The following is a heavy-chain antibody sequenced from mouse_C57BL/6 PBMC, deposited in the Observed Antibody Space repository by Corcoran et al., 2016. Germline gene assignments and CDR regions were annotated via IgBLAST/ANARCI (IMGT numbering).Heavy chain of an antibody. Sequence: QIQLVQSGPELKKPGETVKISCEASGYTFTTYGMSWVKQAPGKGLKWMGWINTYSGVPTYADDFKGRFAFSLETSASTAYLQINNLKNEDTATYFCARALYGNLFDYWGQGTTLTVSS. CDR3: ARALYGNLFDY. CDR1: GYTFTTYG. CDR2: INTYSGVP. J-gene: IGHJ2*01. D-gene: IGHD2-1*01. V-gene: IGHV9-3*01.